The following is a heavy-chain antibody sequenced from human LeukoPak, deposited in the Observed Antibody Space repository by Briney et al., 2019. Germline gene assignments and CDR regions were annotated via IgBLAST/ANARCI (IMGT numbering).Heavy chain of an antibody. CDR1: GFIFTDYA. V-gene: IGHV3-30*01. J-gene: IGHJ5*01. D-gene: IGHD3-10*01. CDR3: ARGGNIMIRGVLSPAGFFDS. Sequence: GGSLRLSCAASGFIFTDYAVHWVRQTPGKGLEWVAVVSSDGSEAYYADSVKGRFTISRDNAKNTLYVQMTSLRPDDTAVYYCARGGNIMIRGVLSPAGFFDSWGQGTLVIVSS. CDR2: VSSDGSEA.